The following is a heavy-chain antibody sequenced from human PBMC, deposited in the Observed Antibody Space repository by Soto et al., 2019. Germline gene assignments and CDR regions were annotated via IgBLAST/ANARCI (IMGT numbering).Heavy chain of an antibody. V-gene: IGHV1-69*06. CDR2: IIPIFGTA. Sequence: QVQLVQSGAEVKKPGSSVKVSCKASGGTFSSYAISWVRQAPGQGLEWMGGIIPIFGTANYAQKFQGRVTITADKTTSTGSMELSSLRSEDTAVYYCAGPYCSGGSCYSGRGYYYAMDVWGQGTTVTVS. CDR1: GGTFSSYA. D-gene: IGHD2-15*01. CDR3: AGPYCSGGSCYSGRGYYYAMDV. J-gene: IGHJ6*02.